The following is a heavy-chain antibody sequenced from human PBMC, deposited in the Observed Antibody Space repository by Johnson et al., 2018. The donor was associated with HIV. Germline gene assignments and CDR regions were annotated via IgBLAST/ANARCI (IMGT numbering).Heavy chain of an antibody. J-gene: IGHJ3*02. CDR2: IKSKSDGGTS. V-gene: IGHV3-15*01. CDR1: GFTFNNAW. D-gene: IGHD6-13*01. Sequence: VQLVESGGGLVKPGGSLRLSCAASGFTFNNAWMSWVRQAPGKGLEWVGRIKSKSDGGTSDYAAPVTASFTISRDDSKNTLYLQMNSLKTEDTAVYYCTTDPIAAAGPDAFDIWGQGTVVTVSS. CDR3: TTDPIAAAGPDAFDI.